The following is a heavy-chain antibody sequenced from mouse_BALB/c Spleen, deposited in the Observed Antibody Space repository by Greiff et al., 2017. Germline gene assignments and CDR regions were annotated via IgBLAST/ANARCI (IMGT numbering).Heavy chain of an antibody. CDR2: ISSGGGST. CDR3: ARQGVDYAMDY. V-gene: IGHV5-12-1*01. Sequence: EVQLKESGGGLVKPGGSLKLSCAASGFAFSSYDMSWVRQTPEKRLEWVAYISSGGGSTYYPDTVKGRFTISRDNAKNTLYLQMSSLKSEDTAMYYCARQGVDYAMDYWGQGTSVTVSS. D-gene: IGHD1-1*01. J-gene: IGHJ4*01. CDR1: GFAFSSYD.